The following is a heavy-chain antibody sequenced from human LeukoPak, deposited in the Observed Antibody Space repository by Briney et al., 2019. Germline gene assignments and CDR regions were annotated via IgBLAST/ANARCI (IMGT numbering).Heavy chain of an antibody. J-gene: IGHJ4*02. CDR2: IYISGST. V-gene: IGHV4-4*07. CDR1: GGSISSDY. D-gene: IGHD3-10*01. CDR3: ARGRCYGSGTLVYFDY. Sequence: SETLSLTCTVSGGSISGGSISSDYWSWIRQPAGKGLEWIGRIYISGSTNSNPSLKSRVSMSVDMSKNQFSLKLTSVTAADTAVYYCARGRCYGSGTLVYFDYWGQGTLVTVSS.